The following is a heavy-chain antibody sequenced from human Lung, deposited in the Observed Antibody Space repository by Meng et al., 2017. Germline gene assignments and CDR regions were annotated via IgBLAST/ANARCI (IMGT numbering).Heavy chain of an antibody. Sequence: QVEVQRMGPGLEKLSGALYLPSPAPGGSFSRSNWWSWVRQPPGKGLEWIGEIYHSGSTNYNPSLKSRVTISVDKSKNQFSLKLSSVTAADTAVYYCARRGLWLDPQNFDYWGQGTLVTVSS. J-gene: IGHJ4*02. CDR1: GGSFSRSNW. V-gene: IGHV4-4*02. CDR3: ARRGLWLDPQNFDY. CDR2: IYHSGST. D-gene: IGHD6-19*01.